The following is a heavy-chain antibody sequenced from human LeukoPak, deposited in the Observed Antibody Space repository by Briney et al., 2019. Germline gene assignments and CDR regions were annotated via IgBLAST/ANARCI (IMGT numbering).Heavy chain of an antibody. D-gene: IGHD6-13*01. Sequence: GSLRLSCAASGFTFSSYSMNWVRQAPGKGLEWVSSISSSSSYIYYADSVKGRFTISRDNAKNSLYLQMNSLRAEDTAVYYCAGRGFGAAAGRGYWGQGTLVTVSS. V-gene: IGHV3-21*01. CDR3: AGRGFGAAAGRGY. CDR1: GFTFSSYS. CDR2: ISSSSSYI. J-gene: IGHJ4*02.